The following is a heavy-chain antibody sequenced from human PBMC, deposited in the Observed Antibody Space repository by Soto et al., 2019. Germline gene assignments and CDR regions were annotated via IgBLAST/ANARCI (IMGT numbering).Heavy chain of an antibody. CDR1: GYDFTAYD. J-gene: IGHJ6*02. D-gene: IGHD6-13*01. Sequence: ASVKVSCKASGYDFTAYDINWVRQASGQGLEWMGWMNPINGATGSARRFQGRVSMTRNTATATAYLELTSLRSDDSAVYYCGRGPSPRAPAGGTPYYYAMDVWGQGTTVTVSS. CDR2: MNPINGAT. V-gene: IGHV1-8*02. CDR3: GRGPSPRAPAGGTPYYYAMDV.